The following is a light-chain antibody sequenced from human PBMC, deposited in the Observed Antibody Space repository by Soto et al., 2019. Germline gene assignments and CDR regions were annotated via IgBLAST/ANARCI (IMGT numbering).Light chain of an antibody. CDR2: QTS. Sequence: PGERVSLSCRASQSIAWNTLAWFQQKPGQAPRLLIYQTSARAAGIPDRFSGSGSGTDFTLAISRLEPEDFAVFEFHHYWSTPYIFGQGTKL. V-gene: IGKV3-20*01. CDR3: HHYWSTPYI. J-gene: IGKJ2*01. CDR1: QSIAWNT.